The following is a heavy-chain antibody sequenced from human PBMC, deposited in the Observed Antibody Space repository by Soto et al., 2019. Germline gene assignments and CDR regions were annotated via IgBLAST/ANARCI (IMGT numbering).Heavy chain of an antibody. Sequence: SETLSLTCTVSGGSISSSSYYWGWIRQPPGKGLEWIGSIYYSGSTYYNPSLKSRVTISVDTSKNQFSLKLSSVTAADTAVYYCARHTPSVIAVAGFDYWGQGTLVTVSS. V-gene: IGHV4-39*01. J-gene: IGHJ4*02. CDR3: ARHTPSVIAVAGFDY. CDR2: IYYSGST. D-gene: IGHD6-19*01. CDR1: GGSISSSSYY.